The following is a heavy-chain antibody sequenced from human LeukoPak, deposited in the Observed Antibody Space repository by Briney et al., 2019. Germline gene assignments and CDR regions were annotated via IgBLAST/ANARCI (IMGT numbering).Heavy chain of an antibody. Sequence: ASVKVSCKASGYTFTNYGISWVRQAPGQGLEWMGWISAYSGDTEYAQILQGRVTMTKDTSTSTAYMEVRGLTSDDTAVYYCARGVQAFGDRGSIGRPLDYWGQGTLVTVSS. CDR3: ARGVQAFGDRGSIGRPLDY. D-gene: IGHD3-10*01. J-gene: IGHJ4*02. V-gene: IGHV1-18*01. CDR2: ISAYSGDT. CDR1: GYTFTNYG.